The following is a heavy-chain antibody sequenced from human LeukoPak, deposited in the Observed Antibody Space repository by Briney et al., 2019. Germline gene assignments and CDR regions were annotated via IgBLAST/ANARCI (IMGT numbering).Heavy chain of an antibody. D-gene: IGHD3-16*01. V-gene: IGHV4-30-4*08. Sequence: PSQTLSLTCTVSGGSISRGDYYWSWTRPPPGKGLEWIGYIYYSGSTYHNPPQKSRLPISVDTSKHQFSQTLTSAPAAHTAVYHCAKGVMGDRNDYFDYWGQGTLVTVSS. J-gene: IGHJ4*02. CDR1: GGSISRGDYY. CDR2: IYYSGST. CDR3: AKGVMGDRNDYFDY.